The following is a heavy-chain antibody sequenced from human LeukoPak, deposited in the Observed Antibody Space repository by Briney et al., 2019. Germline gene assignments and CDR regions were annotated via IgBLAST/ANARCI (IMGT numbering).Heavy chain of an antibody. Sequence: PSETLSLTCAVSGGSLSLYYWTWIRQSAGKGLEWIGRIYSSGSFNYSPSLKSRVSMSVDTSKNQFSLKLSYVTAADTAVYYCARDSRVYCSSTSCYGYGMDVWGQGTTVTVSS. CDR2: IYSSGSF. D-gene: IGHD2-2*01. V-gene: IGHV4-4*07. CDR3: ARDSRVYCSSTSCYGYGMDV. J-gene: IGHJ6*02. CDR1: GGSLSLYY.